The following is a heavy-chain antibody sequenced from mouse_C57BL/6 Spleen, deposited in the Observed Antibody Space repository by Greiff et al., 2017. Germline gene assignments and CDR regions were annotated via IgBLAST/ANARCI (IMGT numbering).Heavy chain of an antibody. J-gene: IGHJ2*01. D-gene: IGHD2-3*01. CDR2: IYPGDGDT. Sequence: VQLQQSGPELVKPGASVTISCKASGYAFSSSWMNWVKQRPGKGLEWIGRIYPGDGDTNYNGKFKGKATLTADKSSSTAYMQRSSLTSEDSAVYFCARFYDGYYVSYFDYWGQGTTLTVSS. CDR3: ARFYDGYYVSYFDY. V-gene: IGHV1-82*01. CDR1: GYAFSSSW.